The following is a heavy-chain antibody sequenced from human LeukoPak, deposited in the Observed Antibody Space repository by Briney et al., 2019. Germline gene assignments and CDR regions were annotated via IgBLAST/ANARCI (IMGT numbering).Heavy chain of an antibody. V-gene: IGHV1-24*01. J-gene: IGHJ4*02. Sequence: ASVKVSCKVSGYTLTELSMHWVRQAPGKGLEWMGGFDPEDGETIYAQKFQGRVTMTKDTSTDTAYMELSSLRSEDTAVYYCATYSSSRAPFDYWGQGTLVTVSS. D-gene: IGHD6-13*01. CDR3: ATYSSSRAPFDY. CDR1: GYTLTELS. CDR2: FDPEDGET.